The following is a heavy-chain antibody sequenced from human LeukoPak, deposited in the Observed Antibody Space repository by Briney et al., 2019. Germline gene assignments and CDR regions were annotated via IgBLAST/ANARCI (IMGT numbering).Heavy chain of an antibody. CDR1: GYTFTGYY. J-gene: IGHJ4*02. D-gene: IGHD3-22*01. CDR3: ARVWDSSGSYFDY. V-gene: IGHV1-2*02. Sequence: ASVKVSCKASGYTFTGYYMHWVRQAPGQGLEWMGWINPNSGGTNYAQKFKGRVTMTRDTSISTAYMELSRLRSDDTAVYYCARVWDSSGSYFDYWGQGSLVTVSS. CDR2: INPNSGGT.